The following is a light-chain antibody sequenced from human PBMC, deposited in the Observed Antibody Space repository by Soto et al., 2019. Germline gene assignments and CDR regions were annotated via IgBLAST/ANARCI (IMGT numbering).Light chain of an antibody. Sequence: YELTQPPSVSVSPGQTARITCSGDALPTRFAHWYKQKAGHAPVQVIYEDNKRPSGIPERFSGSSSGTVATLVISEAQVEDEGDYYCFSPDNSGNTGVSGHGTKVT. CDR1: ALPTRF. CDR2: EDN. CDR3: FSPDNSGNTGV. V-gene: IGLV3-10*01. J-gene: IGLJ1*01.